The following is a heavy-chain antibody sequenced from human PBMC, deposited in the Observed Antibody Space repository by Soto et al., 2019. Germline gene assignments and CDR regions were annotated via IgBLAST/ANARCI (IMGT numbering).Heavy chain of an antibody. J-gene: IGHJ6*02. CDR2: IMPVFGTP. V-gene: IGHV1-69*12. Sequence: QVQLMQSGAEVKKPGSSVKVSCKASGGTFSTSAISWVRQAAGEGLAWVGGIMPVFGTPDYAQKLQGRVTISADDSTTTAYLELTSLTADDTAFYYCARDKDCQQFGGNYYYILDVSGQGTAITVSS. CDR3: ARDKDCQQFGGNYYYILDV. CDR1: GGTFSTSA. D-gene: IGHD2-21*02.